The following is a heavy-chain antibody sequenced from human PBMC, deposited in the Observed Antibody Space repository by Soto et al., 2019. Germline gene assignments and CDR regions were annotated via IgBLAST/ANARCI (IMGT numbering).Heavy chain of an antibody. CDR1: GGTFSSYA. D-gene: IGHD3-22*01. Sequence: QVQLVQSGAEVKKPGSSVKVSCKASGGTFSSYAISWVRQAPGQGLEWMGGIIPTFGTATYAQKFQGRVTXXAXECXSTGYMELSGLRSEDRAVYYCAAGYDSSGYYYSRDWGQGTLVPVSS. J-gene: IGHJ1*01. CDR3: AAGYDSSGYYYSRD. CDR2: IIPTFGTA. V-gene: IGHV1-69*12.